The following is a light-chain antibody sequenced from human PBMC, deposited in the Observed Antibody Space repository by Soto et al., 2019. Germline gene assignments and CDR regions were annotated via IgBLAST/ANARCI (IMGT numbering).Light chain of an antibody. CDR2: GAS. Sequence: EIVMTQSPATLSVSPGERATLSCRASQSVSSNFAWYQQKPAQAPRRLIYGASTRATGIPARLSGSGSWTEFTLTISSLQSEDFAVYYCQQYNNWPPVTFGEGTKVEIK. V-gene: IGKV3-15*01. CDR3: QQYNNWPPVT. J-gene: IGKJ4*02. CDR1: QSVSSN.